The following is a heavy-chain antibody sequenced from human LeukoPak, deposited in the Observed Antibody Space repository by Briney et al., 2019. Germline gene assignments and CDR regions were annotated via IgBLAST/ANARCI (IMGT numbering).Heavy chain of an antibody. CDR3: AKRAVVVPAAIHWFDP. J-gene: IGHJ5*02. CDR1: GFTFSSYG. Sequence: PGGSLRLSCAASGFTFSSYGMSWVRQAPGKGLEWVSAISGSGGSTYYADSVKGRFTISRDNSKNTLYLQMNSLRAEDTAVYYCAKRAVVVPAAIHWFDPWGQGTLVTVSS. V-gene: IGHV3-23*01. CDR2: ISGSGGST. D-gene: IGHD2-2*01.